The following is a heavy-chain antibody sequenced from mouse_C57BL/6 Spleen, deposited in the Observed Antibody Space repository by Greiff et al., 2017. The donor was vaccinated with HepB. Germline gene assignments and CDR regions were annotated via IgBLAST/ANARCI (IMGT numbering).Heavy chain of an antibody. Sequence: QVQLQQPGAELVKPGASVKMSCKASGYTFTSYWITWVKQRPGQGLEWIGDIYPGSGSTNYNEKFKSKATLTVDTSSSTAYMQLSSLTSEDSAVDYCAREGIYYGSFDYWGQGTTLTVSS. J-gene: IGHJ2*01. V-gene: IGHV1-55*01. CDR2: IYPGSGST. CDR1: GYTFTSYW. CDR3: AREGIYYGSFDY. D-gene: IGHD1-1*01.